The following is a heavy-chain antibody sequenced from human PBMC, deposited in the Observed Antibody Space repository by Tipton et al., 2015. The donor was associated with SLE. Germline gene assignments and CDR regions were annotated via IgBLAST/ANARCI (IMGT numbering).Heavy chain of an antibody. CDR2: IYNTGST. V-gene: IGHV4-61*02. CDR1: GGSISSGTYY. CDR3: ARGMVTWRGAIIGVDV. J-gene: IGHJ6*02. D-gene: IGHD2-21*02. Sequence: TLSLTCTVSGGSISSGTYYWTWIRQPAGKGLEWIGRIYNTGSTIYNPSLQSRITISLDTSKNQFSLRLTSVAAADTAVYYCARGMVTWRGAIIGVDVWGQGTTVNVSS.